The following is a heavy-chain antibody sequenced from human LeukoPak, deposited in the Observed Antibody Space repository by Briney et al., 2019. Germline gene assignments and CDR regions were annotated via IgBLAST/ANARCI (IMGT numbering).Heavy chain of an antibody. CDR1: GGSFSGYY. CDR2: IYSGGST. V-gene: IGHV3-53*01. D-gene: IGHD1-26*01. J-gene: IGHJ4*02. Sequence: ETLSLTCAVYGGSFSGYYWSWVRQAPGKGLEWVSVIYSGGSTYYADSVKGRFTISRDNSKNTLYLQMNSLRAEDTAVYYCASQWELTDWGQGTLVTVSS. CDR3: ASQWELTD.